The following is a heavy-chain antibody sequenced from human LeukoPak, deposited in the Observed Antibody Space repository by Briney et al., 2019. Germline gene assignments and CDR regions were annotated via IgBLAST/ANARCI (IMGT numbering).Heavy chain of an antibody. Sequence: GGSLRLSCAASGFTFSTHSMNWVRQAPGKGLEWVSSISSSGSYIYYADSVKGRFNIFRDHAKTSLYLQMDSLRAEDTAVYYCARDRGDYYGSGSLDYWGQGTLVTVSS. CDR3: ARDRGDYYGSGSLDY. V-gene: IGHV3-21*01. J-gene: IGHJ4*02. D-gene: IGHD3-10*01. CDR2: ISSSGSYI. CDR1: GFTFSTHS.